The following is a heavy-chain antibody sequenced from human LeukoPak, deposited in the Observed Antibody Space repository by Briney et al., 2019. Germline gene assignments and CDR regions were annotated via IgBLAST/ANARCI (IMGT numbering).Heavy chain of an antibody. V-gene: IGHV4-34*01. CDR1: GVAFSEYY. J-gene: IGHJ4*02. CDR2: VHHTGSA. CDR3: ARVPSRVFGVVTHPFDY. Sequence: KPSETLSLTCAVSGVAFSEYYWGWIRQSPGKGLEWIGEVHHTGSANYNPSLRSRVTISVDTSKKQFSLRVYSVTAADTAVYYCARVPSRVFGVVTHPFDYWGQGTLVTVSS. D-gene: IGHD3-3*01.